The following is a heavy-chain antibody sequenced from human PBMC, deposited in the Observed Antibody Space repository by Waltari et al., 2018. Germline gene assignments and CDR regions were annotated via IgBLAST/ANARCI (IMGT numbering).Heavy chain of an antibody. CDR3: ATAHSSTSCPRR. D-gene: IGHD2-2*01. CDR1: GGSFSGYY. V-gene: IGHV4-34*01. J-gene: IGHJ4*02. Sequence: QVQLQQWGAGLLKSSETLSLTCAVYGGSFSGYYWSWIRQPPGKGLEWIGEINHSGSTNYNPSLKSRVTISVDTSKNQFSLKLSSVTAADTAVYYCATAHSSTSCPRRWGQGTLVTVSS. CDR2: INHSGST.